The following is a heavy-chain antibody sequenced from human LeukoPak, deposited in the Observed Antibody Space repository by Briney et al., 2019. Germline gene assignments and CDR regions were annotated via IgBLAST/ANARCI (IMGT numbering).Heavy chain of an antibody. Sequence: SETLSLTCAVSGYSISSGYYWGWIRQPPGKGLEWIGSIYHSASTYYNPSLKSRVTISVDTSKNQFSLKLSSVTAADTAVYYCARLGGSYYEYYFDYWGQGTLVTVSS. J-gene: IGHJ4*02. CDR1: GYSISSGYY. V-gene: IGHV4-38-2*01. CDR2: IYHSAST. CDR3: ARLGGSYYEYYFDY. D-gene: IGHD1-26*01.